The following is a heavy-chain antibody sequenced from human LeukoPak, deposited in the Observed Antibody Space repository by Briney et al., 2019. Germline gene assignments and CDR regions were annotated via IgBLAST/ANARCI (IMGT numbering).Heavy chain of an antibody. D-gene: IGHD2-2*01. CDR3: TQTPGGSGRQLPIYYYYYYMDV. V-gene: IGHV3-21*01. CDR1: GFTFSSYS. Sequence: GGSLRLSCAASGFTFSSYSMNWVRQAPGKGLEWVSSISSSSSYIYYADSVKGRFTISRDNAKNSLYLQMNSLRAEDTAVYYCTQTPGGSGRQLPIYYYYYYMDVWGKGTTVTVSS. J-gene: IGHJ6*03. CDR2: ISSSSSYI.